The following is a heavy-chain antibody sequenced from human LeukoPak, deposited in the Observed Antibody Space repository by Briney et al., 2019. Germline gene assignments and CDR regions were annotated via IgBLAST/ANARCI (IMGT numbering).Heavy chain of an antibody. CDR1: GFTFSSYE. CDR3: ARVYSSSSLDY. CDR2: ISSSGSTI. D-gene: IGHD6-6*01. V-gene: IGHV3-48*03. Sequence: QSGGSLRLSCAASGFTFSSYEMNWVRQAPGKGLEWVSYISSSGSTIYYADSVKGRFTISRDNAKNSLYLQMNSLRAEDTAVYYCARVYSSSSLDYWGQGTLVTVSS. J-gene: IGHJ4*02.